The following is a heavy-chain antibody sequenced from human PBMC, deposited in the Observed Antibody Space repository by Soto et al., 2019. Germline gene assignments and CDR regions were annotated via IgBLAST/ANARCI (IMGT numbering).Heavy chain of an antibody. V-gene: IGHV4-59*01. Sequence: QVQLQESGPGLVKPSETLSLTCTVSGGSISSYYWSWIRQPPGKGLEWIGYIYYSGRTNYNPSLKSRVTISVDTSKNQFSLKLSSVTAADTAVYYCARRYGTPFDYWGQGTLVTVSS. D-gene: IGHD1-7*01. J-gene: IGHJ4*02. CDR1: GGSISSYY. CDR2: IYYSGRT. CDR3: ARRYGTPFDY.